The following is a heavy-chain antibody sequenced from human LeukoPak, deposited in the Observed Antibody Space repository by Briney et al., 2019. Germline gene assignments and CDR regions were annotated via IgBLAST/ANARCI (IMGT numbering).Heavy chain of an antibody. V-gene: IGHV3-7*01. CDR2: IKQDGSEK. CDR1: GFTFSSYW. J-gene: IGHJ4*02. D-gene: IGHD6-19*01. CDR3: ARGKQWLAKPEYYFDY. Sequence: GGSLRLSCAASGFTFSSYWMSWVRQAPGKGLEWVANIKQDGSEKYYVDSVKGRFTISRDNAKNTLYLQMNSLRAEDTAVYYCARGKQWLAKPEYYFDYWGQGTLVTVSS.